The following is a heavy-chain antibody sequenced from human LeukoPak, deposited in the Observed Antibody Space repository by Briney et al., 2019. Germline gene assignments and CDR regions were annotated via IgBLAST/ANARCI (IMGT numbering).Heavy chain of an antibody. Sequence: PGGSLRLSCAASGFTFSSYWMSWVRQAPGKGLEWVANIKQDGSEKYYVDSVKGRFTISRDNAKNSLYLQMNSLRAEDTAVYYCASTRVKGGSYYAEHWGQGTLVTVSS. CDR1: GFTFSSYW. CDR2: IKQDGSEK. D-gene: IGHD1-26*01. J-gene: IGHJ1*01. V-gene: IGHV3-7*01. CDR3: ASTRVKGGSYYAEH.